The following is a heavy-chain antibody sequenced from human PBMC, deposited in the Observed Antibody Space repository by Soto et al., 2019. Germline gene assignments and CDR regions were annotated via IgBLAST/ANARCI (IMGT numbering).Heavy chain of an antibody. Sequence: NPSETLSLTCTVSGGSISSYYWSWIRQPPGKGLEWIGYIYYSGSTNYNPSLKSRVTISVDTSKNQFSLKLSSVTAADTAVYYCARLPYYYDSSGYYSYYYYGMDVWGQGTTVTVSS. J-gene: IGHJ6*02. V-gene: IGHV4-59*01. D-gene: IGHD3-22*01. CDR1: GGSISSYY. CDR3: ARLPYYYDSSGYYSYYYYGMDV. CDR2: IYYSGST.